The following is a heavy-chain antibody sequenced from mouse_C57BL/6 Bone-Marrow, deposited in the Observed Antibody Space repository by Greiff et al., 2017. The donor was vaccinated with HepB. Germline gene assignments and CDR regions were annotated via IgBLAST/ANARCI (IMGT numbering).Heavy chain of an antibody. CDR1: GFNIKDDY. V-gene: IGHV14-4*01. Sequence: VQLQQSGAELVRPGASVKLSCTASGFNIKDDYMHWVKQRPEQGLEWIGWIDPENGDTEYASKFQGKATITADTSSNKAYLQLSSLTSEDTAVYYCTTTVVARVDYWGQGTTLTVSS. J-gene: IGHJ2*01. CDR3: TTTVVARVDY. CDR2: IDPENGDT. D-gene: IGHD1-1*01.